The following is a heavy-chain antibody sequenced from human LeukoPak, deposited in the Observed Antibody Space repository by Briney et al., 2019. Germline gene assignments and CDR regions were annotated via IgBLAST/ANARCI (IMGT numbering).Heavy chain of an antibody. CDR1: EFTFSNHW. J-gene: IGHJ6*02. CDR2: INGDGRTT. D-gene: IGHD2-2*01. CDR3: ARDAGTLGYCSSTSCYADYYYYGMDV. V-gene: IGHV3-74*01. Sequence: GGSLRLSCAASEFTFSNHWMHWVRQAPGKGLVWVSHINGDGRTTTYADSVKGRFTISRDNAKNSLYLQMNSLRAEDTAVYYCARDAGTLGYCSSTSCYADYYYYGMDVWGQGTTVTVSS.